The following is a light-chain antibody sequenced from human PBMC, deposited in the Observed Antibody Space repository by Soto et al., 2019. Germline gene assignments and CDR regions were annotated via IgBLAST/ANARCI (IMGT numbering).Light chain of an antibody. CDR2: VNNDGTF. CDR1: SGHTYSD. J-gene: IGLJ3*02. Sequence: QPVLTQSPSASASLGASVNLTCTLSSGHTYSDIAWHQHQPQKGPRYLMKVNNDGTFFTGDGVPDRFSGSSSGAERYLPISGLQSEDEADYYFQTWDHGIRLFGGGTKLTVL. V-gene: IGLV4-69*01. CDR3: QTWDHGIRL.